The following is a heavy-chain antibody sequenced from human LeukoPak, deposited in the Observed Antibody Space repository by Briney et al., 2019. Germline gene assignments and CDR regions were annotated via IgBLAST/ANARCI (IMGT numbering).Heavy chain of an antibody. CDR3: ARDLTGPFDY. J-gene: IGHJ4*02. D-gene: IGHD1-14*01. Sequence: GGSLRLSCAASGFTFRSYEMNWVRQAPGKGLEWASYISSSGGTIYYADSVKGRFTISRDNAKNSLYLQMSSLRAEDTAVYYCARDLTGPFDYWGQGTLVTVSS. CDR2: ISSSGGTI. CDR1: GFTFRSYE. V-gene: IGHV3-48*03.